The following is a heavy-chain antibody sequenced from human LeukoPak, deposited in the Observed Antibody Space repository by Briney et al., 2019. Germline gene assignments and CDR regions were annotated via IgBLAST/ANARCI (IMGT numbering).Heavy chain of an antibody. CDR1: GYTFTSYD. D-gene: IGHD6-6*01. V-gene: IGHV1-8*01. CDR2: MNPNSGNT. CDR3: ARVLGSIAALRWYYYYMDV. J-gene: IGHJ6*03. Sequence: ASVKVSCKASGYTFTSYDINWVRQATGQGLEWMGWMNPNSGNTGYAQKFQGRVTMTRNTSISTAYMELSSLRSEDTAVYYCARVLGSIAALRWYYYYMDVWGKGTTVTVSS.